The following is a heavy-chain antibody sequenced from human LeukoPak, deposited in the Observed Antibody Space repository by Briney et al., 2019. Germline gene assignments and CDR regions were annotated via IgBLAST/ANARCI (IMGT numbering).Heavy chain of an antibody. J-gene: IGHJ3*01. V-gene: IGHV4-39*07. CDR1: GGSISTSDYY. Sequence: SETLSLTCTVSGGSISTSDYYWGWIRQPPGKGLEWIGTVYYTGDTYYNPSLKNRVIISVDTSQNHFSLKLSSVTAADTAVYYCAAIIALADTYDGFDVWGQGTMVTVSS. CDR3: AAIIALADTYDGFDV. D-gene: IGHD6-19*01. CDR2: VYYTGDT.